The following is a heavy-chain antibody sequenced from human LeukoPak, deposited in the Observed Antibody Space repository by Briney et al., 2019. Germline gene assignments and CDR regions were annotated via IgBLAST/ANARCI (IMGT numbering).Heavy chain of an antibody. J-gene: IGHJ5*01. CDR2: ISAYNGNT. Sequence: ASVTASYKPSGYTFTIYGISRVRQAPGQGLEWMGWISAYNGNTNYAQKLQGRVTMTTDTSTSTAYMELRSLRSDDTAVYYCARWTKGQQLVSDWFDPWGQGTLVTVSS. V-gene: IGHV1-18*01. D-gene: IGHD6-13*01. CDR1: GYTFTIYG. CDR3: ARWTKGQQLVSDWFDP.